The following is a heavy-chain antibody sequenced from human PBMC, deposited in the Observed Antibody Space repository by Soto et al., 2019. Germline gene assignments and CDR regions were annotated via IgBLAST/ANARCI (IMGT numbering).Heavy chain of an antibody. CDR1: GFNFGGYA. CDR2: LSGDGSRA. D-gene: IGHD3-16*01. Sequence: KLLESGGQLIQPGGSLRLSCAGTGFNFGGYAMSSVRQAPGKGLEWVSTLSGDGSRAYYADSVRGRFTVSRDNSKSTLYLRMNSLRADDTAIYYCAKRGGYAISFYDSWGQGTLVTVSS. CDR3: AKRGGYAISFYDS. V-gene: IGHV3-23*01. J-gene: IGHJ4*02.